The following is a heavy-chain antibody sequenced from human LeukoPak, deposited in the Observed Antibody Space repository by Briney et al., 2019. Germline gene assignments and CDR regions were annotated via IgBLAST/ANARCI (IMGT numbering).Heavy chain of an antibody. J-gene: IGHJ4*02. CDR1: GFTFSSYE. CDR2: ISSSGSTI. CDR3: ASGGIAAAGPD. D-gene: IGHD6-13*01. Sequence: GGSLRLSCAASGFTFSSYEMNWVRQAPGKGLEWVSYISSSGSTIYYADSVKGRFTISRDNAKNSLYLQMNSLRAEDTAVYYCASGGIAAAGPDWGQGTLVTVSP. V-gene: IGHV3-48*03.